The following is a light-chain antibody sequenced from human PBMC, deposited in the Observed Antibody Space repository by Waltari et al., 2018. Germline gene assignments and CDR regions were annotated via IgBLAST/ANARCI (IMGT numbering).Light chain of an antibody. J-gene: IGLJ1*01. CDR3: QVWDANNEPGV. V-gene: IGLV3-21*04. CDR1: NIETKS. Sequence: SYVLTQPPSVSVAPGETARLTCGGNNIETKSVHWYQPKPGQAPVLVISYDSDRPSGIPERFSGSNSGNTATLTISRVEAGDEADYYCQVWDANNEPGVFGTGTEVTVL. CDR2: YDS.